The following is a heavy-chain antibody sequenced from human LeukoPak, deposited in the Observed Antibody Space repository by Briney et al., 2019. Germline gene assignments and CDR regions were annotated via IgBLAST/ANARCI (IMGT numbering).Heavy chain of an antibody. Sequence: GRSLRLSCAASGFTFSSYGMHWVRQAPGKRLEWVAVIWYDGSNKYYADSVKGRFTISRDNSKNTLYLQMNSLRAEDTAVYYCAKGDTAMVTNYFDCWGQGTLVTVSS. CDR2: IWYDGSNK. D-gene: IGHD5-18*01. CDR3: AKGDTAMVTNYFDC. J-gene: IGHJ4*02. V-gene: IGHV3-33*06. CDR1: GFTFSSYG.